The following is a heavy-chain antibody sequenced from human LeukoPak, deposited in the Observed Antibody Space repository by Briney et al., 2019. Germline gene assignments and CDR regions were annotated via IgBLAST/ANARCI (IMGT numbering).Heavy chain of an antibody. CDR3: ARSKCGSTSCYGGNWFDP. D-gene: IGHD2-2*01. Sequence: PETLSLTCAVSGYSISTGYYWGWIRQPPGKGVEWIGTIYHSGSTYYNPSLKSRVTISVDTSKNQFSLKLSSVTAADTALYYCARSKCGSTSCYGGNWFDPWGQGTLVTVSS. V-gene: IGHV4-38-2*01. CDR1: GYSISTGYY. J-gene: IGHJ5*02. CDR2: IYHSGST.